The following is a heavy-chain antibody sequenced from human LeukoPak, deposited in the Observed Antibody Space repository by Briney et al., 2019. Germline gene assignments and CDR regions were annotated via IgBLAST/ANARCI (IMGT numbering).Heavy chain of an antibody. J-gene: IGHJ3*02. CDR3: AHVGAVAGDDAFDI. CDR1: GGTFSSYT. CDR2: IIPILGIA. D-gene: IGHD6-19*01. V-gene: IGHV1-69*02. Sequence: SVKVSCKASGGTFSSYTISWVRQAPGQGLEWMGRIIPILGIANYAQKFQGRVTITADKSTSTAYMELRSLRSDDTAVYYCAHVGAVAGDDAFDIWGQGTMVTVSS.